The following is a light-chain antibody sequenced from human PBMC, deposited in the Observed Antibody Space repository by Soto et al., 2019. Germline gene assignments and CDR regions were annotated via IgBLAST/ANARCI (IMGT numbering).Light chain of an antibody. J-gene: IGKJ2*01. CDR2: GAS. CDR3: QQYNNWPPYT. V-gene: IGKV3-20*01. CDR1: QSVSSSH. Sequence: EIVLTQSPGTLSLSPGERATLSCRASQSVSSSHLAWYQQKPGQAPRLLISGASSRATGIPDRFTGSGSGTDFTLTISRLEPEDFAVYYCQQYNNWPPYTFGQGTKLEIK.